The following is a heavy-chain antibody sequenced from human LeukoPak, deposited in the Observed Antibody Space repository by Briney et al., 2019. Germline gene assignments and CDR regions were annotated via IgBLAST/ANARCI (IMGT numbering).Heavy chain of an antibody. V-gene: IGHV3-53*01. Sequence: GGSLRLSCAASGFTVSSYYMSWVRQAPGKGLEWVSVLYSDYSTYYADSVKGRFTISRDNSKNTLYLQMDSLRAEDTAVYYCAGRMTRDYFYMDVWGKGTTVTITS. CDR1: GFTVSSYY. CDR2: LYSDYST. J-gene: IGHJ6*03. CDR3: AGRMTRDYFYMDV.